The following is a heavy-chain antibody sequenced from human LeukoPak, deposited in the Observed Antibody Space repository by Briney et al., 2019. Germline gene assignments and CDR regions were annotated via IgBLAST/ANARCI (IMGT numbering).Heavy chain of an antibody. CDR3: AREDYDYVWGSYRYIDY. D-gene: IGHD3-16*02. CDR1: GFTFSSYS. J-gene: IGHJ4*02. Sequence: PGGSLRLSCAASGFTFSSYSMNWVRQAPGKGLEWVSSISSSSSSYIYYADSVKGRFTISRDNAKNSLYLQMNSLRAEDTAVYYCAREDYDYVWGSYRYIDYWGQGTLVTVSS. V-gene: IGHV3-21*01. CDR2: ISSSSSSYI.